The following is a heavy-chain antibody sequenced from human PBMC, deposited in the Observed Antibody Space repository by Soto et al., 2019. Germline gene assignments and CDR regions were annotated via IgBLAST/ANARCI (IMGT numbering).Heavy chain of an antibody. Sequence: PSETLSLTCTVSGGSISSGNYYWSWIRQPPGKGLEWIGYIDYSGTTYYNPSLKSRVTISVDTSKNQFSLKLTSVTAADTAVYYCARVWADSGYYRNWFDPWGQGSLVTVSS. D-gene: IGHD3-22*01. CDR1: GGSISSGNYY. V-gene: IGHV4-30-4*01. CDR2: IDYSGTT. J-gene: IGHJ5*02. CDR3: ARVWADSGYYRNWFDP.